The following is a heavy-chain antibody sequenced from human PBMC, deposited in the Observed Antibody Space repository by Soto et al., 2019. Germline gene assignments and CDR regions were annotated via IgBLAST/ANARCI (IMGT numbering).Heavy chain of an antibody. CDR2: IYWDDNK. J-gene: IGHJ6*02. Sequence: QITLKESGPTLVKPTQTLTLTCTFSGFSLSTSGVGVGWIRQPPGKALEWLALIYWDDNKQYSPSLESRLTITKDTSKNQVDLTMTNMDPVDTATYYCAHKGHLHFYYHGMDVWGQGTTVTVSS. CDR3: AHKGHLHFYYHGMDV. CDR1: GFSLSTSGVG. V-gene: IGHV2-5*02.